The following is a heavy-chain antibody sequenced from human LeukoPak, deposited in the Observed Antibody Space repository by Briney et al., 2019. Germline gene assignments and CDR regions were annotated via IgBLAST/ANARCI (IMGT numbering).Heavy chain of an antibody. CDR3: ARGRYGDYH. D-gene: IGHD4-17*01. Sequence: GGSLRLSCAASGFTFTNYWMFWVRQAPGKGLVWVSGINPDGSTTTYVDSVKGRFTISRENAKSTLYLHMNILRVEDTAVYYCARGRYGDYHRGQGILVTVSS. J-gene: IGHJ4*02. CDR1: GFTFTNYW. V-gene: IGHV3-74*01. CDR2: INPDGSTT.